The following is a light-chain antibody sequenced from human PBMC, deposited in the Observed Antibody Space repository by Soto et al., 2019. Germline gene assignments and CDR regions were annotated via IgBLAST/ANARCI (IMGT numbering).Light chain of an antibody. V-gene: IGLV2-18*02. Sequence: QSALTQPPSVSGSPGQSVTISCTGTSSDVGSYNRVSWYQQPPVTAPKLMIYEVSNRPSGVPDRFSGSKSGNTASLTISGHQAEDEADYYCNSYTSSSTYVFGTGTKLTVL. CDR2: EVS. J-gene: IGLJ1*01. CDR1: SSDVGSYNR. CDR3: NSYTSSSTYV.